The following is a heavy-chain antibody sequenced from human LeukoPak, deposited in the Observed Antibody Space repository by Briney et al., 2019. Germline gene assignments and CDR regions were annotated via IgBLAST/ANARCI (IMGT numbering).Heavy chain of an antibody. CDR1: GFTFSTYY. Sequence: GGSLRLSCAASGFTFSTYYTNWVRQAPGKGLECVSTISTSSSYIYYADAVKGRFTISRDNAKNSLYLQINSLRAEDTAVYYCARVGLDQRGYSGYEAFDYWGQGTLVTVSS. V-gene: IGHV3-21*01. D-gene: IGHD5-12*01. CDR3: ARVGLDQRGYSGYEAFDY. CDR2: ISTSSSYI. J-gene: IGHJ4*02.